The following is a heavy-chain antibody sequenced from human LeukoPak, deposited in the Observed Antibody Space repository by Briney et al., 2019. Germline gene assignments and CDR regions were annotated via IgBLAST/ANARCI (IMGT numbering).Heavy chain of an antibody. D-gene: IGHD3-22*01. CDR3: ARQEYYDSSGYPALYNWFDH. CDR2: IYYSGRT. J-gene: IGHJ5*02. V-gene: IGHV4-59*08. CDR1: GGSLSSYY. Sequence: SETLSLTCTVSGGSLSSYYWSWIRQPPGKGREGIGYIYYSGRTNYNPSLKSRVTISVDTSKNQFSLKLSSVTAADTAVYYCARQEYYDSSGYPALYNWFDHWGQGTLVTVSS.